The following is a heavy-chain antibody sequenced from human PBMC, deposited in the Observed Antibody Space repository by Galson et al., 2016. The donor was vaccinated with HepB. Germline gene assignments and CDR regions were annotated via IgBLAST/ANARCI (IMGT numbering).Heavy chain of an antibody. D-gene: IGHD6-19*01. CDR1: EFASSDHG. Sequence: SLRLSCAASEFASSDHGMHWVRQAPGKGLEWVSTIWYDGSNKYYADPVKGRFTTSRDNSKNMLYLQMNSLRVEDTAVYYCARDGGNSAWYVAYSWGQGTLVPVSS. J-gene: IGHJ4*02. CDR2: IWYDGSNK. V-gene: IGHV3-33*08. CDR3: ARDGGNSAWYVAYS.